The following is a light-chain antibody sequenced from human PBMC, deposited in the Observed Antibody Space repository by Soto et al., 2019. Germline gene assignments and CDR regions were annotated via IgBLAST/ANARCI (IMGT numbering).Light chain of an antibody. V-gene: IGLV1-44*01. Sequence: QSVLTQAPSVSGAPGRSVTISCSGGTSNIGRNSVNWYQQFPGTAPKLLIYMNDRRPSGVPDRFSAFRSGAPASLAISGLQSEDGATYYCAAWDDNLNVVFGGGTKLTVL. CDR2: MND. CDR3: AAWDDNLNVV. CDR1: TSNIGRNS. J-gene: IGLJ2*01.